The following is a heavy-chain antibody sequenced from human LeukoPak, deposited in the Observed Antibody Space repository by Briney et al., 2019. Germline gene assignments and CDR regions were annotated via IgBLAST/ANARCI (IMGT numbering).Heavy chain of an antibody. CDR1: GFTFHDWG. CDR3: ARSGRSGELSSYYFDY. D-gene: IGHD3-16*02. V-gene: IGHV3-20*04. CDR2: INWSGGTT. Sequence: GGSLRLSCSASGFTFHDWGINWVRQAPGKGLEWVSGINWSGGTTDYAAPVKGRFTISRDNAKNSVFLQMNSLRVEDTAFYYCARSGRSGELSSYYFDYWGQGTLVTVSS. J-gene: IGHJ4*02.